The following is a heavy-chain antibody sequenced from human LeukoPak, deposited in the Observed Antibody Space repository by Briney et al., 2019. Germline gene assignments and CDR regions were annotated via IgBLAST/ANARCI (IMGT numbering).Heavy chain of an antibody. CDR2: IKEDGSEK. CDR3: ASRRRMGTTTSCFDY. V-gene: IGHV3-7*01. D-gene: IGHD2-2*01. J-gene: IGHJ4*02. CDR1: GFTFSNYW. Sequence: GGSLRLSCAASGFTFSNYWMSWVRQAPGKGLEWVANIKEDGSEKYYVDSVKGRFTISRDNAKNSLSLQMNSLRADDTAVYYCASRRRMGTTTSCFDYWGQGTLVTVSS.